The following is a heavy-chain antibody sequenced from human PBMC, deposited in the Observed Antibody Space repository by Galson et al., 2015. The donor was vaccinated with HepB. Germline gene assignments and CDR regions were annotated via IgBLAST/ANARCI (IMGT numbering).Heavy chain of an antibody. CDR3: ARGGIVVVLWYFDL. D-gene: IGHD2-21*01. V-gene: IGHV3-21*01. CDR2: ISSSSSYI. J-gene: IGHJ2*01. CDR1: GFTFSSYS. Sequence: SLRLSCAASGFTFSSYSMNWVRQAPGKGLEWVSSISSSSSYIYYADSVKGRFTISRDNAKNSLYLQMNSLRAEDTAVYYCARGGIVVVLWYFDLWGRGTLVTVSS.